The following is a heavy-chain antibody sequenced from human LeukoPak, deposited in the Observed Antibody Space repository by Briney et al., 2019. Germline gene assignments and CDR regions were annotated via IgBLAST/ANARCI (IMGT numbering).Heavy chain of an antibody. D-gene: IGHD2-2*01. CDR2: ISGSGGST. Sequence: GGSLRLSCAASGFTFSSYAMSWVRQAPGKGLEWVSAISGSGGSTYYADSVKGRFTISRDNSKNTLYLQMNSLRAEDTAVYYCAKGGYCSSTSCYLYDAFDIRGQGTMVTVSS. CDR1: GFTFSSYA. CDR3: AKGGYCSSTSCYLYDAFDI. J-gene: IGHJ3*02. V-gene: IGHV3-23*01.